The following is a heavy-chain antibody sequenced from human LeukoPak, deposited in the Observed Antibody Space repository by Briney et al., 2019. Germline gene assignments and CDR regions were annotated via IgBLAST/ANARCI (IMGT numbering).Heavy chain of an antibody. V-gene: IGHV4-38-2*02. CDR3: AILEGIAAAGYYFDY. CDR2: IYHSGST. D-gene: IGHD6-13*01. Sequence: PSQTLSLTCTVSGGSISSGYYWGWIRQPPGKGLEWIGSIYHSGSTYYNPSLKSRVTISVDTSKNQFSLKLSSVTAADTAVYYCAILEGIAAAGYYFDYWGQGTLVTVSS. J-gene: IGHJ4*02. CDR1: GGSISSGYY.